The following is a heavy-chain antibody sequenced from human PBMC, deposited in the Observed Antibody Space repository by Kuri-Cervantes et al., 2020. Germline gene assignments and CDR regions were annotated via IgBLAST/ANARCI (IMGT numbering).Heavy chain of an antibody. D-gene: IGHD1-1*01. Sequence: GGSLRLSCKSSGYSFTNYWIGWVRQMPGKGLEWMGIINPGDSDTRYSPSFQGQVTISVDKSISTAYVQWSSLKASDTALYYCVRRGTVVPTDFWGQGTLVTSPQ. CDR1: GYSFTNYW. V-gene: IGHV5-51*01. J-gene: IGHJ4*02. CDR2: INPGDSDT. CDR3: VRRGTVVPTDF.